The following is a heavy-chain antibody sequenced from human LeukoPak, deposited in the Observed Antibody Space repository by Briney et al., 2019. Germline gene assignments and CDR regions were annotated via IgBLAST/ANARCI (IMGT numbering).Heavy chain of an antibody. CDR3: ARMTYYYGSGSYSRAPYDY. J-gene: IGHJ4*02. D-gene: IGHD3-10*01. CDR1: GFSLSTSGMC. Sequence: SGPALVKPTQTLTLTCTFSGFSLSTSGMCVSWIRQPPGKALEWLARIDWDDDKYYSTSLKTRLTTSKDTSKNQVVLTMTNMDPVDTATYYCARMTYYYGSGSYSRAPYDYWGQGTLVTVSS. CDR2: IDWDDDK. V-gene: IGHV2-70*11.